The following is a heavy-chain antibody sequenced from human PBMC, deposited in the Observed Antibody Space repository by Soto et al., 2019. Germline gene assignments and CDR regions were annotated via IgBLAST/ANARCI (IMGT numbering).Heavy chain of an antibody. J-gene: IGHJ6*02. D-gene: IGHD3-3*01. CDR2: ISYDGSNK. V-gene: IGHV3-30-3*01. CDR1: GFTFSSYA. Sequence: GGSLRLSCAASGFTFSSYAMHWVRQAPGKGLEWVAVISYDGSNKYYADSVKGRFTISRDNSKNTLYLQMNSLRAEDTAVYYCARGKEYYDFWSGYYNYGMDVWGQGTTVTVSS. CDR3: ARGKEYYDFWSGYYNYGMDV.